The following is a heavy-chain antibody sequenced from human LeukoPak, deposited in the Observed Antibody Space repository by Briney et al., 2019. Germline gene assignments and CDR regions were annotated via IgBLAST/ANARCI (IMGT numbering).Heavy chain of an antibody. CDR2: ISGSGGST. CDR1: GFTFSSYA. V-gene: IGHV3-23*01. CDR3: AKAHCSGTSCSTDY. D-gene: IGHD2-2*01. J-gene: IGHJ4*02. Sequence: GGSLRLSCAASGFTFSSYAMSWVRQAPGKGLEWVSAISGSGGSTYYADSVKGRFTISRDNSKNTLYLQMNSLRAEDTAVYYCAKAHCSGTSCSTDYWGQGTLVTVSS.